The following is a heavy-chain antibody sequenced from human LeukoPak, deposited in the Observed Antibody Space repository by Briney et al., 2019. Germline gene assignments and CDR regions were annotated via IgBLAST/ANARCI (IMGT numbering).Heavy chain of an antibody. CDR2: IKQDGSEK. D-gene: IGHD6-19*01. Sequence: PGGSLRLSCAPSGFTFSSYWMSWVRQAPGKGLGRVANIKQDGSEKYYVESVKGRFTISRDNAKNSLYLQMNSLRAEDTAVYYCARGVVAVAGTWYFDYWGQGTLVTVTS. V-gene: IGHV3-7*01. CDR1: GFTFSSYW. J-gene: IGHJ4*02. CDR3: ARGVVAVAGTWYFDY.